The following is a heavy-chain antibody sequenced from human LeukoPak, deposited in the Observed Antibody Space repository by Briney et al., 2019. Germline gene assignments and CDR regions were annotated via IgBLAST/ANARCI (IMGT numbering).Heavy chain of an antibody. CDR3: ARNTTEVVTAKWFDP. CDR1: GYSISSGDY. Sequence: SETLSLTCAVSGYSISSGDYWGWMRPPPGKGLEWIGIIYHSGSTHYNPSLKSRVTISVDTSQNQFSLKLSSETAADTAVYYCARNTTEVVTAKWFDPWGQGTLVTVSS. V-gene: IGHV4-38-2*01. D-gene: IGHD2-21*02. J-gene: IGHJ5*02. CDR2: IYHSGST.